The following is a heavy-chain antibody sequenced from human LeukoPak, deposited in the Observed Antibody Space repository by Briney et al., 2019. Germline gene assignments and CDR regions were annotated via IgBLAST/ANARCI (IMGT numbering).Heavy chain of an antibody. Sequence: ASVKVSCKASGCTFTNYGISWVRQAPGQGLEWMAWISGYNGYTKYAQKFQGRVTMTTETSTSTAYMELRSLRSDDTAIYYCARGFPPRTYYDSSGYYSYYFDYWGQGTLVTVSS. J-gene: IGHJ4*02. CDR2: ISGYNGYT. CDR1: GCTFTNYG. CDR3: ARGFPPRTYYDSSGYYSYYFDY. D-gene: IGHD3-22*01. V-gene: IGHV1-18*01.